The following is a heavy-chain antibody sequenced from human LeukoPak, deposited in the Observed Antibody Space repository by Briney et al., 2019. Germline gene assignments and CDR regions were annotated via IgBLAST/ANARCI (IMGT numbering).Heavy chain of an antibody. CDR2: ISGSGGST. V-gene: IGHV3-23*01. CDR3: AKLGYCSGGSCYSVGYFDY. CDR1: GFTFSSYA. D-gene: IGHD2-15*01. J-gene: IGHJ4*02. Sequence: GGSLRLSCAASGFTFSSYAMSWVRRAPGKGLEWVSAISGSGGSTYYADSVKGRFTISRDNSKNTLYLQMNSLRAEDTAVYYCAKLGYCSGGSCYSVGYFDYWGQGTLVTLSS.